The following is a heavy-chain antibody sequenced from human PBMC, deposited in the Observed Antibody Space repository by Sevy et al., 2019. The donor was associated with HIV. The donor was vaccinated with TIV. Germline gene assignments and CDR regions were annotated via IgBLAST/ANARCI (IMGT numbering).Heavy chain of an antibody. V-gene: IGHV3-49*03. Sequence: GGSLRLSCSASGFSFDNYVMNWFRQAPGKGLEWVGFIRSKLYGGTTEYAASVKGRFTISRDDSKSIAYLQMNSLKTEDSGVYDCSRDRYASQSYAADHWGQGTLVTVSS. D-gene: IGHD3-10*01. CDR1: GFSFDNYV. CDR3: SRDRYASQSYAADH. CDR2: IRSKLYGGTT. J-gene: IGHJ5*02.